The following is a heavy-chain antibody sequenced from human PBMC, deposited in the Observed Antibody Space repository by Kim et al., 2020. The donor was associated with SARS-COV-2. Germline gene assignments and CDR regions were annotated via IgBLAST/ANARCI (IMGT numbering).Heavy chain of an antibody. V-gene: IGHV4-39*01. Sequence: SETLSLTCTVSGGSISSSSYYWGWIRQPPGKGLEWIGSIYYSGSTYYNPSLKSRVTISVDTSKNQFSLKLSSVTAADTAVYYCARLRSNWGPPVYWGQGTLVTVSS. J-gene: IGHJ4*02. CDR1: GGSISSSSYY. CDR2: IYYSGST. D-gene: IGHD7-27*01. CDR3: ARLRSNWGPPVY.